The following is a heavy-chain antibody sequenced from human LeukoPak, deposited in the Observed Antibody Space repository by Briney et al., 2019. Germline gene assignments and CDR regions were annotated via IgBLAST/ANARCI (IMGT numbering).Heavy chain of an antibody. J-gene: IGHJ4*02. Sequence: GGSLRLSCAASGNYWMHWVRQAPGKGLVWVSHINGDGSWTTYADSVKGRFTISQDNAKNTVYLQMNNLRAEDTAVYYCVSFYETYWGRGTLVTVSS. D-gene: IGHD2-2*01. V-gene: IGHV3-74*01. CDR2: INGDGSWT. CDR1: GNYW. CDR3: VSFYETY.